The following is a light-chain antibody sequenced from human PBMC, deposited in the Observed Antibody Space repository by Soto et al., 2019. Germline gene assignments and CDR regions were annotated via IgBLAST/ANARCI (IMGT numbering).Light chain of an antibody. CDR1: QGIRND. Sequence: AIQMTQSPSSLSASLGDRVTITCRASQGIRNDLGWYQQKPGKAPRLLIYAASSLQSGVPSKFSGSGSGTDCTLTISSLQPEDFATYYCLQDYSYPWTFGQGTKVEI. CDR3: LQDYSYPWT. V-gene: IGKV1-6*01. J-gene: IGKJ1*01. CDR2: AAS.